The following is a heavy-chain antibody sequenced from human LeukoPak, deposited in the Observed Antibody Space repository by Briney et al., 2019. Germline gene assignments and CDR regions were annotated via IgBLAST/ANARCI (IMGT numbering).Heavy chain of an antibody. Sequence: GGSLRLSRAPSRFTASSNYMSWGRHAPRKGLEWVSVIYSGGSTYYADSVKGRFTISRDNSKNTLYLQMNSLRAEDTAVYYCARARYSGYDSPYYFDYWGQGTLVTVSS. CDR2: IYSGGST. D-gene: IGHD5-12*01. J-gene: IGHJ4*02. CDR1: RFTASSNY. V-gene: IGHV3-53*01. CDR3: ARARYSGYDSPYYFDY.